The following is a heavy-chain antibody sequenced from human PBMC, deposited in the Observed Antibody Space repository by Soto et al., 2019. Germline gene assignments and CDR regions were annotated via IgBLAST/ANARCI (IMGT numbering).Heavy chain of an antibody. J-gene: IGHJ6*04. D-gene: IGHD3-10*01. Sequence: GGSLRLSCAASGFTFSSYAMHWVRQAPGKGLEWVAVISYDGSNKYYADSVKGRFTISRDNSKNTLYLQMNSLRAEDTAVYYCARDHLLPGAFHYYGMDVWGKGTTVTVSS. CDR2: ISYDGSNK. CDR1: GFTFSSYA. V-gene: IGHV3-30-3*01. CDR3: ARDHLLPGAFHYYGMDV.